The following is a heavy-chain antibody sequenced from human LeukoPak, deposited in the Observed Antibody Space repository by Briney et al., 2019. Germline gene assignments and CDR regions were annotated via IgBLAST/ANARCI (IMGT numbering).Heavy chain of an antibody. J-gene: IGHJ4*02. CDR3: ARARAHYYDSSGPFLY. Sequence: VKVSCKASGGTFSSYAISWVRQAPGQGLEWMGWINPNSGGTNYAQKFQGRVTMTRDTSISTAYMELSRLRSDDTAVYYCARARAHYYDSSGPFLYWGQGTLVTVSS. V-gene: IGHV1-2*02. CDR1: GGTFSSYA. CDR2: INPNSGGT. D-gene: IGHD3-22*01.